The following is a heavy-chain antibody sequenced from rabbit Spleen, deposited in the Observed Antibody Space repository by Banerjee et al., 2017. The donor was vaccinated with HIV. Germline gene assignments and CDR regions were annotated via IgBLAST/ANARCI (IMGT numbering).Heavy chain of an antibody. D-gene: IGHD7-1*01. V-gene: IGHV1S7*01. CDR2: IDPVFGST. CDR3: ARGPPYAGYTTYGYVYFNL. Sequence: QLKESGGGLVQPGGSLKLSCKASGFDFSGYYLSWVRQAPGKGLEWIGYIDPVFGSTYYANWVNGRFTISSDNAQNTLYLQLESLTAADTATYFCARGPPYAGYTTYGYVYFNLWGPGTLVTVS. J-gene: IGHJ4*01. CDR1: GFDFSGYY.